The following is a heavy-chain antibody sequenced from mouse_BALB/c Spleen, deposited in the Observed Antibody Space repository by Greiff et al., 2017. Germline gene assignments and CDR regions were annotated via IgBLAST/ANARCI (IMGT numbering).Heavy chain of an antibody. D-gene: IGHD1-1*01. Sequence: QVTLKVSGPGILQPSQTLSLTCSFSGFSLSTSGMGVSWIRQPSGKGLEWLAHIYWDDDKRYNPSLKSRLTISKDTSSNQVFLKITSVDTADTATYYCARRAYYGSSFDYWGQGTTLTVSS. CDR3: ARRAYYGSSFDY. J-gene: IGHJ2*01. CDR1: GFSLSTSGMG. CDR2: IYWDDDK. V-gene: IGHV8-12*01.